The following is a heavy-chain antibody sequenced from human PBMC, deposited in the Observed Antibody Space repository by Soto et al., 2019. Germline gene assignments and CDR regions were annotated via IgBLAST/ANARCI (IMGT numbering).Heavy chain of an antibody. Sequence: QVQLVQSGAEVKKPGSSVKVSCKASGGTFSSYTISWVRQAPGQGLEWMGRIIPILGIANYAQKFQGRVTITADRSTSTAYVELSSRRSEDTAVYYCARIVDSGSYPADAFDIWGQGTMVTVSS. V-gene: IGHV1-69*02. J-gene: IGHJ3*02. CDR2: IIPILGIA. D-gene: IGHD1-26*01. CDR3: ARIVDSGSYPADAFDI. CDR1: GGTFSSYT.